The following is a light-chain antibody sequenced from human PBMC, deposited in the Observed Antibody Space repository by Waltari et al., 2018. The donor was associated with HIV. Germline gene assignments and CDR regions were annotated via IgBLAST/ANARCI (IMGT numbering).Light chain of an antibody. V-gene: IGLV2-14*01. J-gene: IGLJ2*01. Sequence: QSALTQSASVSGSPGQSITISCTGTSSDVGGYNYVSWYQQHPGKAPKLMIYDVSNRPSGVSNRFPGSKSGNTASLTISGLQAEDEADYYCSSYTSSSSVVFGGGTKLTVL. CDR1: SSDVGGYNY. CDR2: DVS. CDR3: SSYTSSSSVV.